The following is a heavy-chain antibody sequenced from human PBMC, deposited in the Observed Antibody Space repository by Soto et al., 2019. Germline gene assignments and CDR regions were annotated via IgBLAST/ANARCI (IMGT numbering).Heavy chain of an antibody. J-gene: IGHJ4*02. V-gene: IGHV3-30*18. CDR2: ISYDGSDK. CDR3: AKSPYFYCSSYPCYKYYFDY. Sequence: QEQLVESGGGVVLPGRSLRLSCAASGFTFNTFGMHWVRQAPGKGLEWVAVISYDGSDKYYSDSVRGRFTISRDNSLNTLYLQMNSLRAEDTAVYYCAKSPYFYCSSYPCYKYYFDYWGQGTLVTVSS. CDR1: GFTFNTFG. D-gene: IGHD2-2*01.